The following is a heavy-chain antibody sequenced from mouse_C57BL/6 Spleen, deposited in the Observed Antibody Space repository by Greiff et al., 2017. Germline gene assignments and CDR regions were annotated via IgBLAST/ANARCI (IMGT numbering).Heavy chain of an antibody. CDR3: ARRGGVTGYFDV. Sequence: QVQLQQSGAELVKPGASVKLSCKASGYTFTSYWMQWVKQRPGQGLEWIGEIDPSDSYTNYNQKFKGKATLTVDTSSSTAYMQLSSLTSEDSAVYYCARRGGVTGYFDVWGTGTTVTVSS. J-gene: IGHJ1*03. V-gene: IGHV1-50*01. CDR1: GYTFTSYW. CDR2: IDPSDSYT. D-gene: IGHD2-2*01.